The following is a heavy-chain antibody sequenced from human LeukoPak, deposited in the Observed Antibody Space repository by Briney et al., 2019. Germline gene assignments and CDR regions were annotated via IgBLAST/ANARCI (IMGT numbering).Heavy chain of an antibody. CDR1: GGSISSYY. D-gene: IGHD6-13*01. V-gene: IGHV4-59*12. Sequence: SETLSLTCAVSGGSISSYYWSWIRQPPGKGLEWIGYIYYSGSTNYNPSLKSRVTISVDTSKNQFSLKLSSVTAADTAVYYCARGRPGIAAAAENWGQGTLVTVSS. J-gene: IGHJ4*02. CDR3: ARGRPGIAAAAEN. CDR2: IYYSGST.